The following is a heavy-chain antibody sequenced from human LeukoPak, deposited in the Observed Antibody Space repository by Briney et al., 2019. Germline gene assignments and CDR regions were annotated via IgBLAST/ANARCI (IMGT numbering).Heavy chain of an antibody. D-gene: IGHD3-22*01. CDR3: AGGATDDRAWFDP. V-gene: IGHV1-69*01. CDR1: GGTFSSDP. CDR2: IIPILETP. J-gene: IGHJ5*02. Sequence: SVRVSCKASGGTFSSDPINWVRQAPGQGPEWMGGIIPILETPDYAQRFQGRVTITADESTSTAYLELSSLRSEDTAVYFCAGGATDDRAWFDPWGQGTLVTVSS.